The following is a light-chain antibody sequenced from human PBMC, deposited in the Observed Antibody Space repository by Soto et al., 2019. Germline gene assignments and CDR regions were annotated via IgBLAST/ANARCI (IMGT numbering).Light chain of an antibody. CDR3: QQSYSTPLT. CDR2: AAS. J-gene: IGKJ4*01. Sequence: DSQMTQSPSSLSASVGDRVTITCRASQSISSYLNWYQQKPGKAPKLLIYAASSLQSGVPSRFSGSGSGTDFTLTISSLQPEDFAPYYCQQSYSTPLTLGGGTKVEIK. CDR1: QSISSY. V-gene: IGKV1-39*01.